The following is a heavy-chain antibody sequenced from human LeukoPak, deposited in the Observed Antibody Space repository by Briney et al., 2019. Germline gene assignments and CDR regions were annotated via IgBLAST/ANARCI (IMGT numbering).Heavy chain of an antibody. V-gene: IGHV3-30-3*01. CDR2: ISYDGSNK. CDR1: GFTFSSYA. CDR3: ARDLSGYSDLDY. D-gene: IGHD3-22*01. J-gene: IGHJ4*02. Sequence: AGRSLRLSCAASGFTFSSYAMHWVRQAPGKGLEWVAVISYDGSNKYYADSVKGRFTISRDNSKNTLYLQMNSLRAEDTAVYYCARDLSGYSDLDYWGQGTLVTVSS.